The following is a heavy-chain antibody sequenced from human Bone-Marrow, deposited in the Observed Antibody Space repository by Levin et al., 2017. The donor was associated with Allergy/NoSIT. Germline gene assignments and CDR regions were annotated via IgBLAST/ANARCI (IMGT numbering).Heavy chain of an antibody. Sequence: GGSLRLSCAASGFTFSSYGMHWVRQAPGKGLEWVAVISYDGSNKYYADSVKGRFTISRDNSKNTLYLQMNSLRAEDTAVYYCAKDYLPVDTAMDRRENYFDYWGQGTLVTVSS. CDR1: GFTFSSYG. D-gene: IGHD5-18*01. CDR3: AKDYLPVDTAMDRRENYFDY. CDR2: ISYDGSNK. V-gene: IGHV3-30*18. J-gene: IGHJ4*02.